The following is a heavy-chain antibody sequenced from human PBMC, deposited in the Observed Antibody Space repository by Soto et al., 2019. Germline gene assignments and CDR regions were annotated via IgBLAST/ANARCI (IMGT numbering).Heavy chain of an antibody. V-gene: IGHV1-69*12. J-gene: IGHJ4*02. Sequence: QVQLVQSGAEVKKPGSSVKVSCKASGGTFSSYAISWVRQAPGQGLEWMGGIIPIFGPANYAQKFKGRGTITADESTSTAYMELSSLRSEDTAVYYCARVRVRFLEWLGSEGWGQGTLVTVSS. CDR2: IIPIFGPA. CDR1: GGTFSSYA. CDR3: ARVRVRFLEWLGSEG. D-gene: IGHD3-3*01.